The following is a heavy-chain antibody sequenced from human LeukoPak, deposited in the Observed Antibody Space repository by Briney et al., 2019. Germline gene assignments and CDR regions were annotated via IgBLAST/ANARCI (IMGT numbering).Heavy chain of an antibody. CDR2: FYYSGSP. CDR3: ARGFYYYDSSGYYCEYFDY. D-gene: IGHD3-22*01. Sequence: PSETLSLTCTVSGGSISSSSYFWGWVRQPPGKGLEWIGSFYYSGSPYYNPSLNSRVTISLDTSKNQLSLRLSSVTAADTAVYYCARGFYYYDSSGYYCEYFDYWGQGTQVIVSS. V-gene: IGHV4-39*07. J-gene: IGHJ4*02. CDR1: GGSISSSSYF.